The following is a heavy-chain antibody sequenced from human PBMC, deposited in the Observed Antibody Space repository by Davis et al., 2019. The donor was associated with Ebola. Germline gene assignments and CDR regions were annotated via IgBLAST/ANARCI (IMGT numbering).Heavy chain of an antibody. CDR2: ISGSGDAI. CDR3: ARDITLRGPFDP. V-gene: IGHV3-11*04. CDR1: GFTFSDDY. Sequence: GESLNISCAASGFTFSDDYMSWIRQAPGKGLEWVSCISGSGDAIYYADSVKGRFTISRDNSKNTLYLQMNSLRAEDTAVYYCARDITLRGPFDPWGQGTLVTVSS. D-gene: IGHD3-10*01. J-gene: IGHJ5*02.